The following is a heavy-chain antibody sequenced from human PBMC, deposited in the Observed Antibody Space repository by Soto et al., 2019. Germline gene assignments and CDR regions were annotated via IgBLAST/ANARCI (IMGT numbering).Heavy chain of an antibody. D-gene: IGHD3-10*01. V-gene: IGHV4-34*01. J-gene: IGHJ4*02. CDR1: GGSFSGYY. CDR2: INHSGST. Sequence: SETLSLTCAVYGGSFSGYYWSWIRQPPGKGLEWIGEINHSGSTNYNPSLKSRVTISVDTSKNQFSLKLSSVTAADTAVYYCASLVRRGGVDYWGQGTLVTVSS. CDR3: ASLVRRGGVDY.